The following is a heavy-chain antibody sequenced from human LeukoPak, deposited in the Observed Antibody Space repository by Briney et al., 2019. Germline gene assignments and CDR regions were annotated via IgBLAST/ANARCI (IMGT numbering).Heavy chain of an antibody. V-gene: IGHV5-51*01. CDR1: GYSFSTYW. D-gene: IGHD2-2*01. CDR2: IYPGDSDT. J-gene: IGHJ4*02. Sequence: GESLQISCQGSGYSFSTYWIGWVRQMPGKGLEWMGIIYPGDSDTRYSPSFQGQVTISADKSSSTAYLQWSSLKASDTATYYCARYYAGSRTYYFDCWGQGTLVTVSS. CDR3: ARYYAGSRTYYFDC.